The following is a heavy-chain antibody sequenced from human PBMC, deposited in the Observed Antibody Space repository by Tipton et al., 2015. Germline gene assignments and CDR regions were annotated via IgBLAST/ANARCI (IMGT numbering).Heavy chain of an antibody. J-gene: IGHJ6*02. D-gene: IGHD5-24*01. V-gene: IGHV4-61*01. Sequence: TLSLTCTVSGASISRGSVWGWIRQPPGKGLEWIGYIYYSGSTNYNPSLKSRVTISIDTSKNQFSLKLSSVTAADTAVYYCARDLEHGMDVWGQGTTVTVSS. CDR2: IYYSGST. CDR1: GASISRGSV. CDR3: ARDLEHGMDV.